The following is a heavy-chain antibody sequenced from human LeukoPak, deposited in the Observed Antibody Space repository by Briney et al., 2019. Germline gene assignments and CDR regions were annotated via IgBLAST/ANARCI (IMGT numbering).Heavy chain of an antibody. CDR1: GFTFSDYY. CDR3: ARDFGGYSGSLNWFDP. V-gene: IGHV3-11*01. D-gene: IGHD1-26*01. CDR2: ISSSGSTI. J-gene: IGHJ5*02. Sequence: GASLKLSCAASGFTFSDYYMSWIRQAPGKGLERVSYISSSGSTIYYADSVKGRFTISRDNAKNSLYLQMNSLRAEDTAVYYCARDFGGYSGSLNWFDPWGQGTLVTVSS.